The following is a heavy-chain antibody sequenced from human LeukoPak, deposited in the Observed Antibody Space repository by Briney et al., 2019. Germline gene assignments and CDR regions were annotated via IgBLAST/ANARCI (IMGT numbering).Heavy chain of an antibody. CDR1: GGPISSGGYY. CDR2: IYYSGST. Sequence: PSETLSLTCTVSGGPISSGGYYWSWIRQHPGKGLEWIGYIYYSGSTYYNPSLKSRVTISVDTSKNQFSLKLSSVTAADTAVYYCARGYSRDAFDIWGQGTMVTVSS. V-gene: IGHV4-31*03. CDR3: ARGYSRDAFDI. D-gene: IGHD5-18*01. J-gene: IGHJ3*02.